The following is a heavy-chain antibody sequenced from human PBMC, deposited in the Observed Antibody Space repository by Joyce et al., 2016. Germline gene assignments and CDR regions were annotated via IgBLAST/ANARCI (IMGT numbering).Heavy chain of an antibody. CDR1: GGDFSNYT. V-gene: IGHV1-69*12. Sequence: QVLLVQSGAAVKRPGSSLRVSCTSSGGDFSNYTVNWVRQAPGQRLEWMGGISPFFGAAKYGEDFQGRVTLTADQSTRTAYLELSSLTSADTAVYYCARGGTSSDHYFFYTLDVWGPGTTVIVSS. D-gene: IGHD1-14*01. CDR3: ARGGTSSDHYFFYTLDV. CDR2: ISPFFGAA. J-gene: IGHJ6*02.